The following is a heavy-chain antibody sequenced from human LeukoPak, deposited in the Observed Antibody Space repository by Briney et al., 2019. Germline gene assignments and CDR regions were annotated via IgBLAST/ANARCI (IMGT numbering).Heavy chain of an antibody. V-gene: IGHV3-48*02. J-gene: IGHJ4*02. CDR1: GFTFSSYS. CDR3: ARDRDWAFDY. D-gene: IGHD2-21*02. CDR2: IWDSSRAL. Sequence: GGSLRLSCAASGFTFSSYSMNWVRQAPGKGLEWISYIWDSSRALYYADSVKGRFTISRDNAKNSLYLRMNNLRDEDTAVYYCARDRDWAFDYWGQGTLVTVSS.